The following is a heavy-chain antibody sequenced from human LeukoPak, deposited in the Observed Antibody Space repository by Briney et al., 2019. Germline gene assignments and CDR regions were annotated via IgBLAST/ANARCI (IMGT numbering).Heavy chain of an antibody. D-gene: IGHD1-26*01. CDR3: ARHTPGWELLPYFDY. Sequence: SETLSLTCTVSGGSISSYYWSWIRQPPGKGLEWIGYIYYSGSTNYNPSLESRVTISVDTSKNQFSLKLSSVTAADTAVYYCARHTPGWELLPYFDYWGQGTLVTVSS. V-gene: IGHV4-59*08. J-gene: IGHJ4*02. CDR2: IYYSGST. CDR1: GGSISSYY.